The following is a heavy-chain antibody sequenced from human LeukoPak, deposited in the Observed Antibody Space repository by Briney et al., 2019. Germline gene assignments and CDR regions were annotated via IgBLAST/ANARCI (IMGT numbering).Heavy chain of an antibody. J-gene: IGHJ4*02. CDR2: IIPIFGTA. Sequence: SVKVSCKASGGTFSSYAISWVRQAPGQGLEWMGGIIPIFGTANYAQKFQGRVTITADESASTAYMELSGLRSEDTAVYYCASFAARSRGYSYGIDYWGQGTLVTVSS. V-gene: IGHV1-69*13. CDR3: ASFAARSRGYSYGIDY. D-gene: IGHD5-18*01. CDR1: GGTFSSYA.